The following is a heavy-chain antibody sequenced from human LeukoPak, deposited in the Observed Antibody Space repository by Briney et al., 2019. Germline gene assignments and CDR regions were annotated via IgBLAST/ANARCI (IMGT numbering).Heavy chain of an antibody. D-gene: IGHD1-20*01. CDR3: AKALLTGTYYYYAMAV. CDR1: GFTFITYG. V-gene: IGHV3-30*18. CDR2: ISYDGSNK. Sequence: GGSLRLTCAACGFTFITYGVYWVRQAPGKGLEWVAVISYDGSNKYYADSVKGRFTISRDNSKNTLYLQMNSLRAEDTAVYHCAKALLTGTYYYYAMAVCGQGTTVTVSS. J-gene: IGHJ6*02.